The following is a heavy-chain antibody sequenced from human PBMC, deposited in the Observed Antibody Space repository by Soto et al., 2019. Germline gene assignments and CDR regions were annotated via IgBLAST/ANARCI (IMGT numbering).Heavy chain of an antibody. D-gene: IGHD4-17*01. J-gene: IGHJ5*01. CDR1: GFTFSSYA. CDR2: ITASGGRT. V-gene: IGHV3-23*01. Sequence: EVHLLESGGGLVQPGGSLRLSCTASGFTFSSYAMTWVRQAPGRGLEGVSGITASGGRTYYADSVKGRFTISRDNSKSTLHLQMNSLRAEDTAVYYCAKDTRYGDYVRWFDSWGQGTLVTVAS. CDR3: AKDTRYGDYVRWFDS.